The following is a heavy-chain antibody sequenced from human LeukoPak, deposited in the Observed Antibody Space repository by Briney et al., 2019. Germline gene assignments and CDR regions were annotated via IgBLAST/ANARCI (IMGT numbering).Heavy chain of an antibody. CDR3: ARDPEVETDFDY. CDR2: ISAYNGKT. CDR1: GYTFTSYG. D-gene: IGHD2-2*01. Sequence: ASVKVSCTASGYTFTSYGISWVRQAPGQGLEWMGWISAYNGKTNYAQKLQGRVTMTTDKSTSTAYMEMKSLRSEDTAVYYRARDPEVETDFDYLGERALVAVSS. J-gene: IGHJ4*02. V-gene: IGHV1-18*01.